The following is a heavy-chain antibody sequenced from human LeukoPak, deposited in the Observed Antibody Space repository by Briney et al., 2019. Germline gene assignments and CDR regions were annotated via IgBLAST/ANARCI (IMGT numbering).Heavy chain of an antibody. CDR1: GFTFSSYE. CDR2: ISSSGSTI. V-gene: IGHV3-48*03. J-gene: IGHJ4*02. Sequence: GGSLRLSCAASGFTFSSYEMXWXRXAPGXGLEWVSYISSSGSTIYXADSVKGRFTISRDNAKNSLYLQMNSLRAEDTAVYYCARDYSYDSSGYDYWGQGTLVTVSS. D-gene: IGHD3-22*01. CDR3: ARDYSYDSSGYDY.